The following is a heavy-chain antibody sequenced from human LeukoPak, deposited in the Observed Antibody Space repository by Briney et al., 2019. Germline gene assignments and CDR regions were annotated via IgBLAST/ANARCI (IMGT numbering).Heavy chain of an antibody. CDR3: ARVCEALQGLYYFDS. CDR1: GGSISSNYY. J-gene: IGHJ4*02. V-gene: IGHV4-39*07. Sequence: SETLSLTCTVSGGSISSNYYWAWVRQSPGKGLEWIGTIFYGGSTHYKPSLNSRITLSADPSKNQFSLMLRSVTAADTAMYYCARVCEALQGLYYFDSWGQGALVAVSS. CDR2: IFYGGST. D-gene: IGHD3/OR15-3a*01.